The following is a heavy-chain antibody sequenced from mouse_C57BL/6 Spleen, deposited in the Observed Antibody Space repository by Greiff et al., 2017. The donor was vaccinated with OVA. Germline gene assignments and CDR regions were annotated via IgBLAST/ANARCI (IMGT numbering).Heavy chain of an antibody. CDR1: GFTFSSYT. V-gene: IGHV5-9*01. Sequence: EVQGVESGGGLVKPGGSLKLSCAASGFTFSSYTMSWVRQTPEKRLEWVATISGGGGNTYYPDSVKGRFTISRDNAKNTLYLQMSSLRSEDTALYYCARRGEGWFAYWGQGTLVTVSA. CDR2: ISGGGGNT. J-gene: IGHJ3*01. CDR3: ARRGEGWFAY.